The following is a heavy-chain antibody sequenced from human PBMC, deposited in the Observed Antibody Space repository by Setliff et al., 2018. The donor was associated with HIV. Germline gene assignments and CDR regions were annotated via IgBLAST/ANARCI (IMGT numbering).Heavy chain of an antibody. D-gene: IGHD3-10*01. CDR1: GDSIGDYY. Sequence: SETLSLTCTVSGDSIGDYYWYWIRQPAGKGLEWIGRVYASAYSNYNPSLKSRVTMSVDTSQNQFSLKLRSVNAADTAVYYCARDWVTRSNYYGSGSPWYFDFWGRGILVTVSS. CDR3: ARDWVTRSNYYGSGSPWYFDF. CDR2: VYASAYS. J-gene: IGHJ2*01. V-gene: IGHV4-4*07.